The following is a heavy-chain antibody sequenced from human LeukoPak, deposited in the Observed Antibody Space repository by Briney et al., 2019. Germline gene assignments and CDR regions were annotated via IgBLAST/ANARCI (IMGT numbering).Heavy chain of an antibody. V-gene: IGHV4-59*01. J-gene: IGHJ4*02. Sequence: PSETLTLTCTVSGGSISGYYWSWIRQPPGKGLEWIGYIYYTGTTSYNPSLKSRVTISIDTSKNQFSLRLSSVTAADTAVYYCAREVGRADGSGTYYPSNWGQGTLVTVSS. D-gene: IGHD3-10*01. CDR1: GGSISGYY. CDR3: AREVGRADGSGTYYPSN. CDR2: IYYTGTT.